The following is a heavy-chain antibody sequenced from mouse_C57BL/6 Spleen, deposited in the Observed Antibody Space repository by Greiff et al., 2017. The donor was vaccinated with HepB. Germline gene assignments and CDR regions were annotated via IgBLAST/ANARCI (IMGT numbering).Heavy chain of an antibody. Sequence: VQLQESGAELVRPGSSVKLSCKASGYTFTSYWMHWVKQRPIQGLEWIGNIDPSDSETHYNQKFKDKATLTVDKSSSTAYMQLSSLTSEDSAVYYCARGAGGNYVDYAMDYWGQGTSVTVSS. CDR1: GYTFTSYW. CDR3: ARGAGGNYVDYAMDY. J-gene: IGHJ4*01. V-gene: IGHV1-52*01. D-gene: IGHD2-1*01. CDR2: IDPSDSET.